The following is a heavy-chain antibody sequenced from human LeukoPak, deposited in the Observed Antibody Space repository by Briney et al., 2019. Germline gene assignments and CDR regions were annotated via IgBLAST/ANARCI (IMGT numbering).Heavy chain of an antibody. Sequence: GGSLRLSCAASGFTFSSYSMNWVRQAPGKGLEWVSAISGSGGSTYYADSVKGRFTISRDNSKNTLYLQMNSLRVEDTAVYYCAKDTDEMYYFDYWGQGTLVTVSS. J-gene: IGHJ4*02. CDR3: AKDTDEMYYFDY. CDR1: GFTFSSYS. V-gene: IGHV3-23*01. CDR2: ISGSGGST.